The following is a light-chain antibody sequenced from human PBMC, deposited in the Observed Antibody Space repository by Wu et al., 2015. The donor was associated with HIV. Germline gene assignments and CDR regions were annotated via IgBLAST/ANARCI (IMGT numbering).Light chain of an antibody. Sequence: EIVLTQSPATLSLSPGERATLSCRASQSVSSYLAWYQQKPGQTPRLLIYDASNRATGIPARFSGSGSGTDFTLTISSLEPEDIAVYYCQQRNNWPPEITFGPGTKVDI. CDR2: DAS. CDR3: QQRNNWPPEIT. V-gene: IGKV3-11*01. J-gene: IGKJ3*01. CDR1: QSVSSY.